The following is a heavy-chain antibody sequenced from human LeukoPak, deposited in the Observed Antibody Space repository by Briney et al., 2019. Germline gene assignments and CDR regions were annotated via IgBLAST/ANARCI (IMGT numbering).Heavy chain of an antibody. CDR2: ISSSGSTI. V-gene: IGHV3-48*03. D-gene: IGHD2-2*01. CDR1: GFTFSSYE. J-gene: IGHJ6*04. Sequence: QPGGSLRLSCAASGFTFSSYEMNWVRQAPGKGLEWVSYISSSGSTIYYADSVKGRFTISRDNAKNSLYRQMNSLRAEDTAVYYCARYIVVVPAARPYDYYGMDVWGKGTTVTVSS. CDR3: ARYIVVVPAARPYDYYGMDV.